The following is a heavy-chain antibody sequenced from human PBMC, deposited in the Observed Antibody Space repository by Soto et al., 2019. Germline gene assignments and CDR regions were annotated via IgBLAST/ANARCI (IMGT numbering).Heavy chain of an antibody. CDR1: GASLSSGGYY. Sequence: QVQLQESGPGLAKPSQTLSLTCTVSGASLSSGGYYWTWIRQVPGKALEWIGYIFHTGTTFYNPSIKSRVVMSIEKSDNQFSLNLRSVTAADTAGYYCARGLGYDSNGRFLAAFDVWGQGTMVTVSS. CDR2: IFHTGTT. J-gene: IGHJ3*01. D-gene: IGHD3-22*01. CDR3: ARGLGYDSNGRFLAAFDV. V-gene: IGHV4-31*03.